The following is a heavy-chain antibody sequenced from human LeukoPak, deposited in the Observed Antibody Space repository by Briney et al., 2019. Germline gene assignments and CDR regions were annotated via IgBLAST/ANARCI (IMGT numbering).Heavy chain of an antibody. D-gene: IGHD3-10*01. Sequence: HPGGSLRLSCTASGFTFSSYAMSWVRQAPGKGLEWVSVISGSADNRNYADSVKGRFTISRDNSKNTLYLQMNSLGAEDTAVYYCAKFSSASLYYIDYWGQGTLVTVSS. J-gene: IGHJ4*02. CDR2: ISGSADNR. CDR3: AKFSSASLYYIDY. V-gene: IGHV3-23*01. CDR1: GFTFSSYA.